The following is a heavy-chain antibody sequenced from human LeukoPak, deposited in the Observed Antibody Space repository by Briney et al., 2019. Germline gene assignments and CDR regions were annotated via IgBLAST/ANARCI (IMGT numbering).Heavy chain of an antibody. D-gene: IGHD1-7*01. CDR3: ACEGTGTTLSHGSPWFDP. Sequence: GASVKVSCKASGGTFSSYAISWVRQAPGQGLEWMGGIIPIFGTANYAQKFQGRVTITTDESTSTAYMELSSLRSEDTAVYYCACEGTGTTLSHGSPWFDPWGQGTLVSLSS. CDR2: IIPIFGTA. V-gene: IGHV1-69*05. J-gene: IGHJ5*02. CDR1: GGTFSSYA.